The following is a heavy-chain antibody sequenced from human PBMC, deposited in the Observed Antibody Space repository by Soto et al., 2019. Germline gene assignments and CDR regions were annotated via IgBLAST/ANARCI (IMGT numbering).Heavy chain of an antibody. Sequence: LETLSLTCTASGGSISSYYWSWIRQPPGKGLEWIGYIYYSGSTNYNPSLKSRVTISVDTSKNQFSLKLSSVTAADTAVYYCARGYGDYVFDIWGQGTMVTVSS. CDR1: GGSISSYY. CDR3: ARGYGDYVFDI. D-gene: IGHD4-17*01. J-gene: IGHJ3*02. V-gene: IGHV4-59*01. CDR2: IYYSGST.